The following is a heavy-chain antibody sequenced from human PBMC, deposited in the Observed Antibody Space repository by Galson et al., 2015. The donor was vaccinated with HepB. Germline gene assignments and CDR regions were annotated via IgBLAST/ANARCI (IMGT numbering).Heavy chain of an antibody. D-gene: IGHD5-18*01. Sequence: SLRLSCAASGFTFSSYAMSWVRQAPGKGLEWVSAISGSGGSTYYADSVKGRFTISRDNSKNTLYLQTNSLRAEDTAVYYCAKGSSSWIRLYYFDYWGQGTLVTVSS. CDR1: GFTFSSYA. CDR3: AKGSSSWIRLYYFDY. J-gene: IGHJ4*02. CDR2: ISGSGGST. V-gene: IGHV3-23*01.